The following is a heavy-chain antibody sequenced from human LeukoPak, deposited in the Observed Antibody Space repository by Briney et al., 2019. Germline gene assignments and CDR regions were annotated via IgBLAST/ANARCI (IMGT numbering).Heavy chain of an antibody. CDR2: ISGDAVTS. J-gene: IGHJ5*02. V-gene: IGHV3-23*01. CDR1: GFTFRNYA. CDR3: AEKDSGGSYNWFDP. D-gene: IGHD3-22*01. Sequence: PGGSLRLSCAASGFTFRNYAMNWVRQSPGQGLEWVSTISGDAVTSWYADSVKGRFTVSRDNSKNIVLLQMNNLRAEDTAVYYCAEKDSGGSYNWFDPWGQGTLVTVSS.